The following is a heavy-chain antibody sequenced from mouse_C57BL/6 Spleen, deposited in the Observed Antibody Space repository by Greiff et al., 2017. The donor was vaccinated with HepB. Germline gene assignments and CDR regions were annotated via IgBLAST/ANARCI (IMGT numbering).Heavy chain of an antibody. CDR2: IHPNSGST. CDR3: ASVTTVVDYYAMDY. J-gene: IGHJ4*01. CDR1: GYTFPSYW. Sequence: QVHVKQPGAELVKPGASVKLSCKASGYTFPSYWMYWVKRRPGQGLEWIGMIHPNSGSTNYNEKFKSKATLTVDKSSSTAYMQLSSLTSEDSAVYYCASVTTVVDYYAMDYCGQGTPVTVSS. V-gene: IGHV1-64*01. D-gene: IGHD1-1*01.